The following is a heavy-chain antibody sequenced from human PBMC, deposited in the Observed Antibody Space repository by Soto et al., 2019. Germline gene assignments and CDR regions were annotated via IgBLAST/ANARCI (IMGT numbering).Heavy chain of an antibody. Sequence: GGSLRLSCAASGFTFSSYGMHWVRLAPGKGLEWVAVISYDGSNKYYADSVKGRFTISRDNSKNTLYLQMNSLRAEDTAVYYCAKDLCSGGSCHYFDYWGQGTLVTVSS. CDR1: GFTFSSYG. CDR3: AKDLCSGGSCHYFDY. D-gene: IGHD2-15*01. CDR2: ISYDGSNK. V-gene: IGHV3-30*18. J-gene: IGHJ4*02.